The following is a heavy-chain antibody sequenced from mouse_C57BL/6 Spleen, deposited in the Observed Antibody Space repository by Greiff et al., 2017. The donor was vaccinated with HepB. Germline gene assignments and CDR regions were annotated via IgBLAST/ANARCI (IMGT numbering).Heavy chain of an antibody. J-gene: IGHJ3*01. Sequence: EVMLVESGEGLVKPGGSLKLSCAASGFTFSSYAMSWVRQTPEKRLEWVAYISSGGDYIYYADTVKGRFTISRDNARNTLYLQMSSLKSEDTAMYYCTRDSDYGSSPGFAYWGQGTLVTVSA. V-gene: IGHV5-9-1*02. CDR1: GFTFSSYA. D-gene: IGHD1-1*01. CDR3: TRDSDYGSSPGFAY. CDR2: ISSGGDYI.